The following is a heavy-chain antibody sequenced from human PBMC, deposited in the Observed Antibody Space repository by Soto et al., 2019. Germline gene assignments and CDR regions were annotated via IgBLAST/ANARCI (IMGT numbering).Heavy chain of an antibody. CDR1: GGSISSGGYY. V-gene: IGHV4-31*03. CDR3: AREVRHGWLSTSSYWYFDL. Sequence: QVQLQESGPGLVKPSQTLSLTCTVSGGSISSGGYYWSWIRQHPGKGLEWIGYIYYSGSTYYNPSLKSRVTISVDTSKNQFSLKLSSVTAEDTAVYYCAREVRHGWLSTSSYWYFDLWGRGTLVTVSS. J-gene: IGHJ2*01. D-gene: IGHD3-22*01. CDR2: IYYSGST.